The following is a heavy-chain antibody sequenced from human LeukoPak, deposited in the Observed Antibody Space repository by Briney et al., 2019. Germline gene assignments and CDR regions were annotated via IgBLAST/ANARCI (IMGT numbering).Heavy chain of an antibody. CDR1: GYTFTSYD. D-gene: IGHD3-3*01. CDR3: ARTNYDFWSGYYSDY. CDR2: MNPNSGNT. V-gene: IGHV1-8*03. J-gene: IGHJ4*02. Sequence: ASVKVSCKASGYTFTSYDINWVRQATGQGLEWIGWMNPNSGNTGYAQKFQGRVTITRNTSISTAYMELSSLRSEDTAVYYCARTNYDFWSGYYSDYWGQGTLVTVSS.